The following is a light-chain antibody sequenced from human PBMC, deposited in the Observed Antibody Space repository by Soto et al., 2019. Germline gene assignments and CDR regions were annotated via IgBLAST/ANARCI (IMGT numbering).Light chain of an antibody. CDR2: DAS. CDR1: QSITSSY. CDR3: QQYGSSVLT. V-gene: IGKV3-20*01. Sequence: EIVLTQSPGTLSLSPGERATLSCRASQSITSSYLAWYQQKPGQAPRLLTHDASSRATGIPDRFSGSGSGTDFTLTISRLEPEDFAVYYCQQYGSSVLTFGGGTKVEIK. J-gene: IGKJ4*01.